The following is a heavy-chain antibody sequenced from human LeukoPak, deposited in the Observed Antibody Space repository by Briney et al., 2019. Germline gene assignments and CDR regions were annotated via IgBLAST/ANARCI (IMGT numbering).Heavy chain of an antibody. Sequence: GGSLRLSCAASAFIFRSYGMNCVSQAPDNGLELGASISASRTYIYIAESVKAPLTISRDNAKNSLYLQMNSLRAEDTALYYCARDLTGWYGGYFDSRGQGTLVTVSS. CDR1: AFIFRSYG. J-gene: IGHJ4*02. D-gene: IGHD6-19*01. CDR2: ISASRTYI. V-gene: IGHV3-21*01. CDR3: ARDLTGWYGGYFDS.